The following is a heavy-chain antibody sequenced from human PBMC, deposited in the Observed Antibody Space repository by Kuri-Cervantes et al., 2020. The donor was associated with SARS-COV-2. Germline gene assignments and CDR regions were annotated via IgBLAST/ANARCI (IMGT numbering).Heavy chain of an antibody. CDR3: ASAVAGLFDY. CDR1: GFTFGDHY. J-gene: IGHJ4*02. CDR2: TRNKANSYTT. Sequence: GESLKISCAASGFTFGDHYMDWVRQAPGKGLEWVGRTRNKANSYTTEYAASVKGRFTISRDDSKNSLYLQMNSLKTEDTAVYYCASAVAGLFDYWGQGTLVTVSS. D-gene: IGHD6-19*01. V-gene: IGHV3-72*01.